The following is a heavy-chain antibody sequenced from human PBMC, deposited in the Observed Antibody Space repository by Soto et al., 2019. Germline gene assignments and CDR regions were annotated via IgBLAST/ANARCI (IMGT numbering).Heavy chain of an antibody. D-gene: IGHD1-26*01. CDR2: IYTSGST. J-gene: IGHJ4*02. V-gene: IGHV4-4*07. Sequence: SETLSLTXTVSGDSMTIYYWSWIRQPAGKGLEWIGRIYTSGSTNYNPSLKSRVTMSIDTSNKHFSLSLKSVTAADTDVYYCARTVGAAYYFDFWGQGALVTVSS. CDR3: ARTVGAAYYFDF. CDR1: GDSMTIYY.